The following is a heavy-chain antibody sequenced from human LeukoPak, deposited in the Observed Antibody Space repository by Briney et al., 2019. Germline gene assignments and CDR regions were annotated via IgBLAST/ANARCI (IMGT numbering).Heavy chain of an antibody. CDR2: ISYDGSNK. V-gene: IGHV3-30-3*01. Sequence: PGRSLRLSCAASGFTFSSYAMHWVRQAPGKGLEWVAVISYDGSNKYYADSVKGRFTISRDNSKNTLYLQMNSLRAEDTAVYYCARDLKDRYGSGSYWPYYYGMDVWGQGTTVTVSS. D-gene: IGHD3-10*01. CDR1: GFTFSSYA. J-gene: IGHJ6*02. CDR3: ARDLKDRYGSGSYWPYYYGMDV.